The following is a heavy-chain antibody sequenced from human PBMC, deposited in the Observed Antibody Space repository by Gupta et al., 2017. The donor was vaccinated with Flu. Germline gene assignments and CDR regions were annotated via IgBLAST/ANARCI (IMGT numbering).Heavy chain of an antibody. V-gene: IGHV3-30*18. Sequence: QVQLVESGGGVVQPGRSLRLSCAASGFTFSSYGMHWVRQAPGKGLEWVAVISDDGSNKYYADSVKGRFTISRDNSKNTLYLQMNSLRAEDTAVYYCAKDFQLIAVAGTVDYWGQGTLVTVSS. CDR2: ISDDGSNK. D-gene: IGHD6-19*01. CDR3: AKDFQLIAVAGTVDY. CDR1: GFTFSSYG. J-gene: IGHJ4*02.